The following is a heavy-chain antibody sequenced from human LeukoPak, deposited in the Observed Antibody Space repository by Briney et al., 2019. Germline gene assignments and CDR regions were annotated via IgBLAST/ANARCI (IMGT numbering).Heavy chain of an antibody. D-gene: IGHD3-10*01. Sequence: SVKVSCKACGGTFSSYAISWVRQAPGQGREWMGGIIPIFGTANYAQKFQGRVTITADESTSTAYMELSILRSEDTAVYYCARPRGSGNYFSGDYWGQGTLVTVSS. CDR1: GGTFSSYA. CDR3: ARPRGSGNYFSGDY. V-gene: IGHV1-69*13. J-gene: IGHJ4*02. CDR2: IIPIFGTA.